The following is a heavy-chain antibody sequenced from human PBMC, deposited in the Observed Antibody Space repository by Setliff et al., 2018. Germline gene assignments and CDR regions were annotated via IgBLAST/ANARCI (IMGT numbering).Heavy chain of an antibody. J-gene: IGHJ4*01. CDR3: ASGLGFDY. D-gene: IGHD7-27*01. V-gene: IGHV4-59*08. CDR1: GGSITNYY. Sequence: SETLSLTCTVSGGSITNYYWIWIRQSPGKGLEWIGYIFYSGSARYKPSLQSRATISVDTSKSQFSLNLSNVTAADTAVYYCASGLGFDYWGPGSLVTVSS. CDR2: IFYSGSA.